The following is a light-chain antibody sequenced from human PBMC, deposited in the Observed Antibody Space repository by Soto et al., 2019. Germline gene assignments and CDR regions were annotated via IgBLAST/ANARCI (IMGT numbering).Light chain of an antibody. CDR1: QVITNW. V-gene: IGKV1-5*01. Sequence: IQLTQSPSSLSASVGDRVTITCRASQVITNWLAWYQQKPGKAPKFLIYDASSLESGVPSRFSGSGSGTIFTLTISSLQPDDFATYYCQHYNSYPWTFGQGTKV. J-gene: IGKJ1*01. CDR3: QHYNSYPWT. CDR2: DAS.